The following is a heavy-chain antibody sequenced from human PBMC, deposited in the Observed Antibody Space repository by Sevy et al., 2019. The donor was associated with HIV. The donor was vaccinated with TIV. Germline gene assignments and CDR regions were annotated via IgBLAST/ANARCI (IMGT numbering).Heavy chain of an antibody. CDR3: ARGTGYTPDFDY. CDR1: GYTFTSYY. Sequence: ASVKVSCKASGYTFTSYYIHWVRQAPGQGLEWMGIINPSGGSASYPQNFKDRVTMTRDTSTSTVYMELSSLRSDDTAVYYCARGTGYTPDFDYWGQGTLVTVSS. D-gene: IGHD5-12*01. CDR2: INPSGGSA. V-gene: IGHV1-46*03. J-gene: IGHJ4*02.